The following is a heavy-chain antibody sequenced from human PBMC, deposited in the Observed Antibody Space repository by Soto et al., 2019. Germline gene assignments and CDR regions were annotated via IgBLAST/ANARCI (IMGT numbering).Heavy chain of an antibody. J-gene: IGHJ2*01. D-gene: IGHD1-26*01. CDR1: GYTFTNYA. CDR3: ARGGSLYWYFDL. V-gene: IGHV1-3*01. CDR2: INAGNGNT. Sequence: ASVKVSCKASGYTFTNYAMHWVRQAPGQRLEWMGWINAGNGNTKYSQKFRGRVTITRDTSASTAYMELSSLRSEDTAVYYCARGGSLYWYFDLWGRGTLVTVSS.